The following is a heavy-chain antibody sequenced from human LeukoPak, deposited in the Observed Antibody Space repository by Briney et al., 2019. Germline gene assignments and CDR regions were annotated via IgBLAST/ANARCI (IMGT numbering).Heavy chain of an antibody. D-gene: IGHD5-12*01. J-gene: IGHJ4*02. CDR1: GGSFSGYY. Sequence: SETLSLTCAVYGGSFSGYYWSWIRQPPGKGLGWIGEINHSGSTNYNPSLKSRVTISVDTSKNQFSLKLSSVTAADTAVYYCARPRNYRSGYSGYGSGAFDYWGQGTLVTVSS. CDR3: ARPRNYRSGYSGYGSGAFDY. V-gene: IGHV4-34*01. CDR2: INHSGST.